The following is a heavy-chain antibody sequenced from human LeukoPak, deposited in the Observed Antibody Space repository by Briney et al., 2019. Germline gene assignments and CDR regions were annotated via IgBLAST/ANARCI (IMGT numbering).Heavy chain of an antibody. V-gene: IGHV1-46*01. CDR1: GDTFTRSD. D-gene: IGHD3-9*01. Sequence: EASVKVSCKHSGDTFTRSDINWVRHTPGQGLEWVGIIIPGVGSTSYAQKFQGRVTTARVPSTSTVYKGLGSMRSEETAVYYCEWQRYYDICTNYNTSHGIDTWGQGTMVTVSS. J-gene: IGHJ3*01. CDR2: IIPGVGST. CDR3: EWQRYYDICTNYNTSHGIDT.